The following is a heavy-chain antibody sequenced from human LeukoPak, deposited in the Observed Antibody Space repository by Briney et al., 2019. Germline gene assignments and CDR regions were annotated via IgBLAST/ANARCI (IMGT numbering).Heavy chain of an antibody. CDR3: ARDRCSGGSCYSAY. CDR1: GYTFTGYG. J-gene: IGHJ4*02. V-gene: IGHV1-18*01. Sequence: ASVKVSCKASGYTFTGYGISWVRQAPGQGLEWMGWISAYNGNTNYAQKLQGRVTMTTDTSTSTAYMVLRSLRSDDTAVYYCARDRCSGGSCYSAYWGQGTLVTVSS. CDR2: ISAYNGNT. D-gene: IGHD2-15*01.